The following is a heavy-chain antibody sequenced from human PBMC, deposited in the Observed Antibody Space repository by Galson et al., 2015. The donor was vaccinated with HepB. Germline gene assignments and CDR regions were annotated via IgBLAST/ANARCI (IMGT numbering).Heavy chain of an antibody. D-gene: IGHD6-19*01. V-gene: IGHV3-7*03. CDR1: GFTFGGSW. Sequence: SLRLSCAVSGFTFGGSWMSWVRQAPGKGLEWVANIKQDGSEKYYVESVRGRFTISRDNAKKSMYLQMNSLRADDTAMYYCARDVGTGWSYYFDYWGQGTLVTVSS. CDR3: ARDVGTGWSYYFDY. CDR2: IKQDGSEK. J-gene: IGHJ4*02.